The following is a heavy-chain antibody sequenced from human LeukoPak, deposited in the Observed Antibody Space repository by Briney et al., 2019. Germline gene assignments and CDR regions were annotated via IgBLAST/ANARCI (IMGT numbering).Heavy chain of an antibody. Sequence: ASVKVSCKASGGTFSSYAISWVRQAPGQGLEWMGWINPNSGGTNYAQKFQGRVTMTRDTSISTAYMELSRLRSDDTAVYYCARGAYYDILTGYSPINWFDPWGQGTLVTVSS. V-gene: IGHV1-2*02. CDR1: GGTFSSYA. J-gene: IGHJ5*02. D-gene: IGHD3-9*01. CDR2: INPNSGGT. CDR3: ARGAYYDILTGYSPINWFDP.